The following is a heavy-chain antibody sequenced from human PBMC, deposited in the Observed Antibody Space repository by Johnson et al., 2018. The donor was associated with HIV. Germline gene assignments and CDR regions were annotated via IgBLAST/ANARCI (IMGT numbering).Heavy chain of an antibody. V-gene: IGHV3-7*01. J-gene: IGHJ3*02. CDR1: GFTFSSYW. D-gene: IGHD5-12*01. Sequence: MLLVESGGGLVQPGGSLRLSCAASGFTFSSYWMSWVRQAPGKGLEWVANIKQDGSEKYYVDSVKGRFTISRDNSKNTLYLQMNSLRAEDTAVYYCAGLPDAFDIWGQGTMVTVSS. CDR2: IKQDGSEK. CDR3: AGLPDAFDI.